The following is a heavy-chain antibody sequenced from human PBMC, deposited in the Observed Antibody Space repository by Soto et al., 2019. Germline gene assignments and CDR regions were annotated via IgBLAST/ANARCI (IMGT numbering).Heavy chain of an antibody. V-gene: IGHV3-33*01. CDR2: IWNDGNGY. J-gene: IGHJ6*02. CDR1: GFTFKNYG. D-gene: IGHD6-13*01. Sequence: QVQLVESGGGVVQPGRSLRLSCAASGFTFKNYGMHWVRQAPGKGLEWVAVIWNDGNGYYYANSVKGRFTISRDNSKNTLYLQMSSLRVEDTAVYYCARRQISPPTRGAASARGGMDVWSQGTTVTVSS. CDR3: ARRQISPPTRGAASARGGMDV.